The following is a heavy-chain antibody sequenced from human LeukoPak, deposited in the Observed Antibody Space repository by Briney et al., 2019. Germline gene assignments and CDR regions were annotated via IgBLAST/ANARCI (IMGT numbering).Heavy chain of an antibody. CDR2: VWYSGTT. D-gene: IGHD6-13*01. V-gene: IGHV4-59*01. CDR1: GGSINNYY. Sequence: SETLSLTCTVSGGSINNYYWYWMRQPPGKGLEWIGYVWYSGTTKYNPSLKSRVTISVDTSKNQFSLKLSSVTAADTAVYYCARDIGPYSSSWLFDYWGQGTLVTVSS. CDR3: ARDIGPYSSSWLFDY. J-gene: IGHJ4*02.